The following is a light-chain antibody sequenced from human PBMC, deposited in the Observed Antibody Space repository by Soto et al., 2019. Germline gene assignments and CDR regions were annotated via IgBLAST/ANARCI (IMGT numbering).Light chain of an antibody. CDR2: LGS. V-gene: IGKV2-28*01. J-gene: IGKJ4*01. CDR1: QSLLHSNGYNY. CDR3: MEVLQTPFT. Sequence: DIVMTQSPLSLPVTPGEPASISCRSSQSLLHSNGYNYLDWYLQKPGQSPQLLIYLGSNRASGGPDRFSGSGSGTDFTLKISRVEAGDVGLYYCMEVLQTPFTFGGGTKVEIQ.